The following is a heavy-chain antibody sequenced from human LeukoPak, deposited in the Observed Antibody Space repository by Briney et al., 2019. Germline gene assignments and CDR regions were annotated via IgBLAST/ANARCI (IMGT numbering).Heavy chain of an antibody. D-gene: IGHD6-6*01. CDR1: GSTFSSYG. V-gene: IGHV3-23*01. J-gene: IGHJ1*01. Sequence: GGSLRLSCAVSGSTFSSYGMTWVRQPPGKGLEWVSAISGGGGSTYYANSVKGRFTISRATSKDMLYLQMSSLRAEATAVYYCARPRGQFSRSSRYFQHWG. CDR2: ISGGGGST. CDR3: ARPRGQFSRSSRYFQH.